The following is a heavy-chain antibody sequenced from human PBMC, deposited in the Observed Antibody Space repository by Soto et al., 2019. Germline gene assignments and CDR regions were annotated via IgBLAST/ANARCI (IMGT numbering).Heavy chain of an antibody. CDR3: AKAWGPAAMDAFDI. J-gene: IGHJ3*02. V-gene: IGHV3-9*01. CDR2: ISWNSGSI. CDR1: GFTFDDYA. Sequence: GGSLRLSCAASGFTFDDYAMHWVRQAPGKGLGWVSGISWNSGSIGYADSVKGRFTISRDNAKNSLNLQMNSLRAEDTALYYCAKAWGPAAMDAFDIWGQGTMVTVSS. D-gene: IGHD2-2*01.